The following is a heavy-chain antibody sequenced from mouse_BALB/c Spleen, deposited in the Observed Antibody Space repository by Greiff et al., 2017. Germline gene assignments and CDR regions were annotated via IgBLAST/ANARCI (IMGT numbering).Heavy chain of an antibody. CDR3: ARDLITTVVAPDWYFDV. CDR1: GFSLTSYG. Sequence: VQLQESGPGLVAPSQSLSITCTVSGFSLTSYGVHWVRQPPGKGLEWLGVIWAGGSTNYNSALMSRLSISKDNSKSQVFLKMNSLQTDDTAMYYCARDLITTVVAPDWYFDVWGAGTTVTVSS. D-gene: IGHD1-1*01. J-gene: IGHJ1*01. V-gene: IGHV2-9*02. CDR2: IWAGGST.